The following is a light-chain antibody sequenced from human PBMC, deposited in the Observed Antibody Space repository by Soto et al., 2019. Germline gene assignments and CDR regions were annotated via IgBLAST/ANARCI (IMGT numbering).Light chain of an antibody. CDR2: GTS. J-gene: IGKJ2*01. V-gene: IGKV3-20*01. CDR1: QSVATNH. CDR3: QQYDRSPYI. Sequence: DIVLTQSPGTLSLSPGERATLSCRASQSVATNHLAWYHQRPGQAPRLLIYGTSSRAAGIPDRFSDSGSGTDFTLTISRLEPEDSAVYYCQQYDRSPYIFGPGTKLEIK.